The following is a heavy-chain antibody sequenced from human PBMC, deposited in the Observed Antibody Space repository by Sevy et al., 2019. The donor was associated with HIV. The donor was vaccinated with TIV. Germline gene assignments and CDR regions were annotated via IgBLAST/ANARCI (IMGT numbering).Heavy chain of an antibody. D-gene: IGHD3-22*01. V-gene: IGHV1-3*01. CDR3: ASQATMIVGAFDI. CDR1: GYTFTSYA. CDR2: INAGNGNT. J-gene: IGHJ3*02. Sequence: ASVKVSCKASGYTFTSYAMHWVRQAPGQRLEWRGWINAGNGNTKYSQKFQGRVTITRDTSASTAYMELSSLRSEDTAVYYCASQATMIVGAFDIWGQGTMVTVSS.